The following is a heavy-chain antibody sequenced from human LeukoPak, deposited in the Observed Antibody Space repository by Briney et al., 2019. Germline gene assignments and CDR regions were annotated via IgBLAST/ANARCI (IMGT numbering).Heavy chain of an antibody. V-gene: IGHV4-31*03. J-gene: IGHJ4*02. D-gene: IGHD2-15*01. CDR3: ARGIADIRDFDS. CDR1: GGSISSGGYY. Sequence: SETLSLTCTVSGGSISSGGYYWSWIRQHPGKGLEWIGYIYYSGSTYYNPSLKSRVTMSIDTSKSQFSLKLSSVTAADTAVYYCARGIADIRDFDSWGQGTLVTVSS. CDR2: IYYSGST.